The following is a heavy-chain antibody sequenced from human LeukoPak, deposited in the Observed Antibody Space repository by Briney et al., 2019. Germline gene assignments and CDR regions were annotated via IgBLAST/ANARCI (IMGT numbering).Heavy chain of an antibody. CDR2: ISTGGSAI. CDR3: AGFFVVVVAATPV. J-gene: IGHJ4*02. D-gene: IGHD2-15*01. CDR1: GFTFSDFY. Sequence: PGGSLRLSCAASGFTFSDFYMSWIRQAPGKGLEWVSYISTGGSAIYYADSVRGRFTISRDNAKNSVYLRMNSLRAEDTAVYYCAGFFVVVVAATPVWGQGTLVTVSS. V-gene: IGHV3-11*01.